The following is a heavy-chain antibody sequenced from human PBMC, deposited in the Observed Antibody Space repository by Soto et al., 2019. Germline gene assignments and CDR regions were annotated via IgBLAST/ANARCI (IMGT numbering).Heavy chain of an antibody. CDR1: GFTFSSYS. CDR3: ARELTTVTTNPFDY. CDR2: ISSSSSYI. V-gene: IGHV3-21*01. J-gene: IGHJ4*02. D-gene: IGHD4-17*01. Sequence: LSLTCAASGFTFSSYSMNWVRQAPGKGLEWVSSISSSSSYIYYADSVKGRFTISRDNAKNSLYLQMNSLRAEDTAVYYCARELTTVTTNPFDYWGQGTLVTVSS.